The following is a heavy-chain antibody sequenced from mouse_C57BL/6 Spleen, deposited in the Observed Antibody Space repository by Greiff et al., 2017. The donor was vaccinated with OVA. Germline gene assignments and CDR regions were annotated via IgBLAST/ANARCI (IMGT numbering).Heavy chain of an antibody. Sequence: VQLQQSGPELVKPGASVKLSCKASGYTFTSYDINWVKQRPGQGLEWIGWIYPRDGSTKYTEKFTGKATLTVDTSSSTAYMGLHSLTSEDSAVYFCANDDGYYCDYWGQGTTLTVSS. D-gene: IGHD2-3*01. CDR2: IYPRDGST. CDR3: ANDDGYYCDY. J-gene: IGHJ2*01. V-gene: IGHV1-85*01. CDR1: GYTFTSYD.